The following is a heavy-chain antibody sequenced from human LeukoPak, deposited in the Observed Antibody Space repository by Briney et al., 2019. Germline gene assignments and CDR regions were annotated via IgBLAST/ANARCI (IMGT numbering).Heavy chain of an antibody. Sequence: PGGSLRLSCAASGFTFSSYWMSWVRQAPGKGLEWVANIKKDGSEKYYVDSVKGRFTISRDNAKTSLYLQMNSLRAEDTAVYYCARDRMIDYMDVWGKGTTVTVSS. V-gene: IGHV3-7*01. J-gene: IGHJ6*03. CDR3: ARDRMIDYMDV. D-gene: IGHD3-22*01. CDR2: IKKDGSEK. CDR1: GFTFSSYW.